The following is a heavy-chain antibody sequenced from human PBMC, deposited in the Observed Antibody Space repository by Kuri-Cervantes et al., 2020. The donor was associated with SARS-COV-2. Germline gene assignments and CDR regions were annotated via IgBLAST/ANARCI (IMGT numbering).Heavy chain of an antibody. CDR2: ISAYNGNT. CDR3: DRANGVVTTLGFFDS. Sequence: ASVKVSCKASGYTFTSYGISWVRQAPGQGLEWMGWISAYNGNTNYAQKLQGRVTMTTDTSTGTAYMQLRSLRTDDTAMYYLDRANGVVTTLGFFDSWGQGTLVTVSS. CDR1: GYTFTSYG. J-gene: IGHJ4*02. D-gene: IGHD2-21*02. V-gene: IGHV1-18*04.